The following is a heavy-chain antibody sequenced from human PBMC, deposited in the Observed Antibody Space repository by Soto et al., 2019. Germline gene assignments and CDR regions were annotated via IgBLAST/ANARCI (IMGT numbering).Heavy chain of an antibody. D-gene: IGHD2-8*01. CDR2: INAGNGNT. CDR1: GYTFTSYA. Sequence: ASVKVSCKASGYTFTSYAMHWVRQAPGQRLEWMGWINAGNGNTKYSQKVQGRVAMTTDRSTGTAYMELRSLRSDDTAVYYCARGPLDYPIPDFDYWGQGTLVTVSS. CDR3: ARGPLDYPIPDFDY. V-gene: IGHV1-3*01. J-gene: IGHJ4*02.